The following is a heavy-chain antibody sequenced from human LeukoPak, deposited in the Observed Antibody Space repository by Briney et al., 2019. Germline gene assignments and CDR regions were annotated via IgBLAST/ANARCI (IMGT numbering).Heavy chain of an antibody. Sequence: ASVKVSCKASGYTFTGYYMHWVRQAPGQGLEWMGWINPNSGGTNYAQKFQGRVTMTRDMSISTAYMELSRLRSDDTAVYYCARVDTLIRPPDYWGQGTLVTVSS. CDR3: ARVDTLIRPPDY. J-gene: IGHJ4*02. D-gene: IGHD3-16*01. CDR2: INPNSGGT. CDR1: GYTFTGYY. V-gene: IGHV1-2*02.